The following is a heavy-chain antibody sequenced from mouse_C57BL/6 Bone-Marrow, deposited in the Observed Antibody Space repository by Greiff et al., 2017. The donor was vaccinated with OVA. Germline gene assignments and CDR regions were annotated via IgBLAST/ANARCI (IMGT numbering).Heavy chain of an antibody. CDR1: GYSFTGYF. V-gene: IGHV1-20*01. J-gene: IGHJ1*03. D-gene: IGHD2-3*01. Sequence: EVKLQESGPELVKPGDSVKISCKASGYSFTGYFMNWVMQSHGKSLEWIGRINPYNGDTFYNQKFKGKATLTVDKSSSTAHMELRSLTSEDSAVYYCADGDWYFDVWGTGTTVTVSS. CDR3: ADGDWYFDV. CDR2: INPYNGDT.